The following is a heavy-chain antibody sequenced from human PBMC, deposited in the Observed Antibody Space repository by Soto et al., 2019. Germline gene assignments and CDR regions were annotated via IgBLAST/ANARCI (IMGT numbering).Heavy chain of an antibody. V-gene: IGHV4-59*02. D-gene: IGHD6-19*01. CDR1: GVSVSSYY. CDR2: IYYSGST. CDR3: AREKVAVADLGY. Sequence: SEILSLTCIVSGVSVSSYYWTWIRQPPGKGLEWIGYIYYSGSTKYNPSLKSRVTISIDTSKNQFSLKLTSVSAADTAVYYCAREKVAVADLGYWGQGTLVTVSS. J-gene: IGHJ4*02.